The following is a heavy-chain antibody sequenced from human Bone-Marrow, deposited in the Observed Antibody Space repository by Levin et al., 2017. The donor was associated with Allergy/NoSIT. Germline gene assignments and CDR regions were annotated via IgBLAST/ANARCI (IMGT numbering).Heavy chain of an antibody. J-gene: IGHJ5*02. CDR3: TRDNRMPVGGTGWFDP. V-gene: IGHV1-46*03. D-gene: IGHD4-23*01. CDR1: GYVFATHY. Sequence: ASVKVSCKTSGYVFATHYMHWVRQAPRQGLEWMGLIDPSGGAATYAQNFQGRVTVTRDASTATVYLELTNLTSEDTGIYYCTRDNRMPVGGTGWFDPWGQGTLVTVFS. CDR2: IDPSGGAA.